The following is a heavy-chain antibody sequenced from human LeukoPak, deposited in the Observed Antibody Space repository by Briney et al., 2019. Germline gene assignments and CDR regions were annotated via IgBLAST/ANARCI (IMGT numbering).Heavy chain of an antibody. V-gene: IGHV4-34*01. Sequence: SETLSLTCAVYGGSFSGYYWSWIRQPPGKGLEWIGEINHSGSTNYNPSLKSRVTISVDTSKNQFSLKLSSVTAADTAVYYCARGSDNLGHCSGGSCRPPYYYYYGMDVWGQGTTVTVSS. CDR1: GGSFSGYY. J-gene: IGHJ6*02. CDR2: INHSGST. D-gene: IGHD2-15*01. CDR3: ARGSDNLGHCSGGSCRPPYYYYYGMDV.